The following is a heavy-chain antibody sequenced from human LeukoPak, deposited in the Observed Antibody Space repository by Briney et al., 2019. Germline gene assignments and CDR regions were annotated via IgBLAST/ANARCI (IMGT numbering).Heavy chain of an antibody. D-gene: IGHD1-26*01. CDR2: ISSSSSYI. Sequence: VKPGGSLRLSCAASGFTFSSYSMNWVRQAPGKGLEWVSSISSSSSYIYYADSVKGRFTISRDNAKNSLYLQMNSLRAEDTAVYYCARDNGEWELPTPDYWGQGTLVTVSS. CDR3: ARDNGEWELPTPDY. V-gene: IGHV3-21*01. J-gene: IGHJ4*02. CDR1: GFTFSSYS.